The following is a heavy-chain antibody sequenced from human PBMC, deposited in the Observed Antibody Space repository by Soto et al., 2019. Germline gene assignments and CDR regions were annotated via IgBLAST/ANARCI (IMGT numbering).Heavy chain of an antibody. CDR2: IYYSGST. D-gene: IGHD1-26*01. CDR3: AKEAGIVGGTDVDY. CDR1: GGSISSGGYY. J-gene: IGHJ4*02. V-gene: IGHV4-31*03. Sequence: QVQLQESGPGLVKPSQTLYLTCTVSGGSISSGGYYWSWIRQHPGKGREWIGYIYYSGSTYYNPSLKRRVTISVDTSNNPFSLKLSSVTAADTAVYYCAKEAGIVGGTDVDYWGQGTLVTVSS.